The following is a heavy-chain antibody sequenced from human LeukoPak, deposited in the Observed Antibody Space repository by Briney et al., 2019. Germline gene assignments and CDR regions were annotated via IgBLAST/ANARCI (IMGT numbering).Heavy chain of an antibody. J-gene: IGHJ4*02. CDR3: AKDPARYSSSWYQDY. V-gene: IGHV3-23*01. D-gene: IGHD6-13*01. Sequence: GGSLRLSCAASGFPFDDYGMNWVRQVPGKGLEWVSAISGSGGSTYYADSVKGRFTISRDNSKNTLYLQMNSLRAEDTAVYYCAKDPARYSSSWYQDYWGQGTLVTVSS. CDR1: GFPFDDYG. CDR2: ISGSGGST.